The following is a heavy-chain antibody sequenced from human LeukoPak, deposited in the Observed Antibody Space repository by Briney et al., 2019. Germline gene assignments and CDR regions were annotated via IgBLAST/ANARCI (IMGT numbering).Heavy chain of an antibody. J-gene: IGHJ4*02. D-gene: IGHD3-9*01. CDR1: GFTFSSYS. V-gene: IGHV3-21*01. Sequence: GGSLRLSCAASGFTFSSYSMNWVRQAPRKGLEWVSSISSSSSYIYYADSVKGRFTISRDNAKNSLYLQMNSLRAEDTAVYYCARDNLMTGIDYWGQGTLVTVSS. CDR2: ISSSSSYI. CDR3: ARDNLMTGIDY.